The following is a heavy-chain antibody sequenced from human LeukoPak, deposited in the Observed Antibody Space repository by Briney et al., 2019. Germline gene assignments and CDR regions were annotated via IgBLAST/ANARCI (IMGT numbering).Heavy chain of an antibody. CDR3: AKGAVTHAYYYYGMDV. CDR1: GFTFSSYS. CDR2: ISGSGGST. D-gene: IGHD4-17*01. V-gene: IGHV3-23*01. J-gene: IGHJ6*02. Sequence: GGSLRLSCAASGFTFSSYSMNWVRQAPGKGLEWVSAISGSGGSTYYADSVKGRFTISRDNSKNTLYLQMNSLRAEDTAVYYCAKGAVTHAYYYYGMDVWGQGTTVTVSS.